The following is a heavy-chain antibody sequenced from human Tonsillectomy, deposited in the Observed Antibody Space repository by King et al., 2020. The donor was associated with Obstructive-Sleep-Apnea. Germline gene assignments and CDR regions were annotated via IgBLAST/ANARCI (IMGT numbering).Heavy chain of an antibody. CDR1: GFTFSSYA. CDR3: AREGEAVALGGYFDY. D-gene: IGHD6-19*01. CDR2: ISYDGSNK. J-gene: IGHJ4*02. Sequence: VQLVESGGGVVQPGRSLRLSCAASGFTFSSYAMHWVRQAPGKGLEWGAVISYDGSNKYYSDSVKGRFTISRDNSKNTLYLQMNSLRAEDTAVYYCAREGEAVALGGYFDYWGQGTLVTVSS. V-gene: IGHV3-30*04.